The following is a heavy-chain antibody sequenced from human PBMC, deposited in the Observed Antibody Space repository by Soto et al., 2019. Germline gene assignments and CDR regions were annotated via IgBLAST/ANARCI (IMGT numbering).Heavy chain of an antibody. V-gene: IGHV3-23*01. D-gene: IGHD6-19*01. Sequence: GSLRLSCAASGFTFSSYAMSWVRQAPGKGLEWVSAISGSGGSTYYADSVKGRFTISRDNSKNTLYLQMNSLRAEDTAVYYWAKDLGKWRWLVDYYYYGMDVGGQGTRVTVS. CDR1: GFTFSSYA. CDR3: AKDLGKWRWLVDYYYYGMDV. J-gene: IGHJ6*02. CDR2: ISGSGGST.